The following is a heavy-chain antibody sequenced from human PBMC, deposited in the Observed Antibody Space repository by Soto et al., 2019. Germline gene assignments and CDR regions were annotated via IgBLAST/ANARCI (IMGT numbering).Heavy chain of an antibody. CDR1: GFTFINYA. CDR3: AKVHYYDGSGSYHYYGMDV. J-gene: IGHJ6*02. V-gene: IGHV3-23*01. D-gene: IGHD3-22*01. CDR2: ISGSGGST. Sequence: PGGSLRLSCAASGFTFINYAMSWVRQAPGKGLEWVSGISGSGGSTYNADSVEGRFTISRDSSKKTLYLEMNSLRAEDTAVYYCAKVHYYDGSGSYHYYGMDVWGQGITVTVSS.